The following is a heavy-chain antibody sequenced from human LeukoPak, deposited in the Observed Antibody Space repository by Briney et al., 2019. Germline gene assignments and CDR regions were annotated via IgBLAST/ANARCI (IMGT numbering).Heavy chain of an antibody. D-gene: IGHD5-24*01. J-gene: IGHJ4*02. CDR1: GGTFSSYA. CDR3: ARVVQARVEMATISGGLLDY. V-gene: IGHV1-69*01. CDR2: IIPIFGTA. Sequence: SSVKVSCKASGGTFSSYAISWVPQAPGQGLEWMGGIIPIFGTANYTQKLQGRVTITADESTRTAYTELSSLRSEDTAVYYCARVVQARVEMATISGGLLDYWGQGTLVTVSS.